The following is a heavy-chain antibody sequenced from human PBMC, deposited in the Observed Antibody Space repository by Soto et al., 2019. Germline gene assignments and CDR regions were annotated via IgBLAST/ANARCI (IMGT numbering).Heavy chain of an antibody. Sequence: QVQLVQSGAEVKKPGASVKVSCQTSGYNFSAYYFNWVRQAAGQGPEWMGWLNPRNGQTGYVQKFRGRVSMTRDTSISTVYLELRRLTSEDTAIYYCAREADTSMVDYWVQGTLVTVSS. D-gene: IGHD5-18*01. V-gene: IGHV1-8*01. J-gene: IGHJ4*02. CDR3: AREADTSMVDY. CDR2: LNPRNGQT. CDR1: GYNFSAYY.